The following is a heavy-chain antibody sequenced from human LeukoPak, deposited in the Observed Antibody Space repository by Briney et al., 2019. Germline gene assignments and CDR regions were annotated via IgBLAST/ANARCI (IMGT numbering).Heavy chain of an antibody. CDR1: GYTFTGYY. D-gene: IGHD6-13*01. CDR3: ARGGSSWLPLYYFDY. Sequence: ASVKVSCKASGYTFTGYYMHWVRQAPGQGLEWMGWINPNSGGTNYAQKFQGRVTMTRDTSISTAYMELSRLRSDDTAVYYCARGGSSWLPLYYFDYWGQGTLVTVSS. V-gene: IGHV1-2*02. J-gene: IGHJ4*02. CDR2: INPNSGGT.